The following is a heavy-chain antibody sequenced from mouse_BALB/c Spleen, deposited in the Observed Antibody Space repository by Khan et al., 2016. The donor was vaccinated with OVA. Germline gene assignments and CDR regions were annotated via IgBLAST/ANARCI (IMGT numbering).Heavy chain of an antibody. D-gene: IGHD2-14*01. CDR3: AGDYYRYDGYYAMDY. V-gene: IGHV2-6-4*01. Sequence: QMQLEESGPGLVAPSQSLSITCTVSGFSLSRYNINWVRQPPGKGLEWLGMIWGGGGTDYNSTLKSRLSIRKDNSKSQAFLKMNSLQTDDTAMYYWAGDYYRYDGYYAMDYWGQGTSVTVSS. CDR1: GFSLSRYN. CDR2: IWGGGGT. J-gene: IGHJ4*01.